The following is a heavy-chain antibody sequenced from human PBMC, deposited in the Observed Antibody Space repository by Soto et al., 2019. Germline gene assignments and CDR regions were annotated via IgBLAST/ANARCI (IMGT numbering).Heavy chain of an antibody. CDR1: GFTFSTYA. J-gene: IGHJ4*02. D-gene: IGHD3-9*01. Sequence: EVQLLESGGGLVQPGGSLRLSCAASGFTFSTYAMTWVRQAPGKGLQWFSSINHSGGGTYFADSVMGRFSISRDNSKNTLYLQMNGLRAEDTAVYYCARGALSSTGLDNWGQGTLVTVSS. CDR2: INHSGGGT. CDR3: ARGALSSTGLDN. V-gene: IGHV3-23*01.